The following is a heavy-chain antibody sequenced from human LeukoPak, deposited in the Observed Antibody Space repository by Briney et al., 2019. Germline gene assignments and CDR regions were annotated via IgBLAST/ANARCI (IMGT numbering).Heavy chain of an antibody. CDR1: GGSISSGGYY. J-gene: IGHJ4*02. Sequence: PSETLSLTCTVSGGSISSGGYYWSWIRQHPGKGLEWIGYIYYSGGTFYNPSLKSRVSISVDTSKNQFSLKLSSVTAADTAVYYCARDSSGSIDYWGQGTLVTVSS. V-gene: IGHV4-31*03. CDR3: ARDSSGSIDY. CDR2: IYYSGGT. D-gene: IGHD2-15*01.